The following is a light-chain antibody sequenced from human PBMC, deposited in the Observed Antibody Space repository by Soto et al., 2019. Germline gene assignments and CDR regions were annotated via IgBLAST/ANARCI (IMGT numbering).Light chain of an antibody. J-gene: IGLJ1*01. V-gene: IGLV2-23*01. CDR2: EGN. CDR1: SSDVGSYNL. CDR3: CSYAGTNTVV. Sequence: QSALTQPASVSGSPGQSITISCTGTSSDVGSYNLVSWYQQHPGKAPKLMIYEGNKRPSGVSNRFSGSKSANTASLTISGLQTDDEADYSCCSYAGTNTVVFGTGTKLTVL.